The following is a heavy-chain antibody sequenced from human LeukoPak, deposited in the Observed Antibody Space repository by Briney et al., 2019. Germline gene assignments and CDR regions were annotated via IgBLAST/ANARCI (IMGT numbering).Heavy chain of an antibody. CDR2: ISYDGSNK. J-gene: IGHJ4*02. CDR1: GFTFSSYA. Sequence: GGSLRLSCAASGFTFSSYAMSWVRQAPGKGLEWVAVISYDGSNKYYADSVKGRFTISRDNSKNTLYLQMNSLRAEDTAVYYCAKDFSNWAFDYWGQGTLVTVSS. V-gene: IGHV3-30*18. D-gene: IGHD7-27*01. CDR3: AKDFSNWAFDY.